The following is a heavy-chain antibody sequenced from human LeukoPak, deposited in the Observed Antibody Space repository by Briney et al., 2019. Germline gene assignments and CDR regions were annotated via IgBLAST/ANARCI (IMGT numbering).Heavy chain of an antibody. V-gene: IGHV3-53*01. CDR1: WFTVSSNY. D-gene: IGHD3-10*01. CDR2: IYSGGST. J-gene: IGHJ6*03. CDR3: ASGSGSYRTPYYYMDV. Sequence: GGSLRRSCAASWFTVSSNYMSWVRQAPGKGLEWVSVIYSGGSTYYSDSVKGRFTISRDNSKNTLYLQMNNLRAEDPAVYYCASGSGSYRTPYYYMDVWGKGTTVTVCS.